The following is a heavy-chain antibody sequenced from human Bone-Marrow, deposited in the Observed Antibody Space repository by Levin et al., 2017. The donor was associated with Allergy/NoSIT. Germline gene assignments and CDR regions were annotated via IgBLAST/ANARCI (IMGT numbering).Heavy chain of an antibody. V-gene: IGHV3-53*01. J-gene: IGHJ4*02. CDR1: GFTVSNNY. Sequence: LSLTCAASGFTVSNNYMSWVRQAPGKGLEWVSLIYSRGGTNYADSVKGRFTISRDSSKNTLYLQMNSLRAEDTAVYYWTGGPSGVRSWGQGTLVTVSS. CDR3: TGGPSGVRS. CDR2: IYSRGGT. D-gene: IGHD3-16*01.